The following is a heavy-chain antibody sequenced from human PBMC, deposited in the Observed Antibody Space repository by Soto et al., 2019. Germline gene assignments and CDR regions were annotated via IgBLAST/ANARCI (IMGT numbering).Heavy chain of an antibody. V-gene: IGHV4-31*02. CDR3: ARDPGVRGRAFDI. CDR2: IYYSGST. J-gene: IGHJ3*02. CDR1: GGSISSGGYY. Sequence: SETLSLTXTVSGGSISSGGYYWSWIRQHPGKGLEWTGYIYYSGSTYYNPSLKSRVTISVDTSKNQFSLKLSSVTAADTAVYYCARDPGVRGRAFDIWGQGTMVTVSS. D-gene: IGHD3-10*01.